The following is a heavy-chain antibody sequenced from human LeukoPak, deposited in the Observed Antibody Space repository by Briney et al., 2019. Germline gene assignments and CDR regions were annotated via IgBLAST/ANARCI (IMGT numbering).Heavy chain of an antibody. J-gene: IGHJ4*02. Sequence: PGGSLRLSCAASGFPFSSYSMNWVRQAPGKGLEWVSSVTSNSNYIFYSDSVKGRFTISRDNAKNSLYLQMSSLRAEDTAMYYCATLPTLGGYWGQGTLVTVSS. D-gene: IGHD3-16*01. CDR2: VTSNSNYI. CDR1: GFPFSSYS. V-gene: IGHV3-21*01. CDR3: ATLPTLGGY.